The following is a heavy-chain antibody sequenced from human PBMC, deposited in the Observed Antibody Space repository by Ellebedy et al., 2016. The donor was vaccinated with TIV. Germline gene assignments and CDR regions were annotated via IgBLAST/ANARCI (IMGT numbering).Heavy chain of an antibody. CDR2: IWYDGSNK. D-gene: IGHD1-26*01. CDR1: GFTFSSYG. Sequence: GGSLRLSXAASGFTFSSYGMHWVRQAPGKGLEWVAVIWYDGSNKYYADSVKGRFTISRDNSKNTLYLQMNSLRAEDTALYYCAKDIYGSSAGASQFDYWGQGTLVTVSS. V-gene: IGHV3-30*02. J-gene: IGHJ4*02. CDR3: AKDIYGSSAGASQFDY.